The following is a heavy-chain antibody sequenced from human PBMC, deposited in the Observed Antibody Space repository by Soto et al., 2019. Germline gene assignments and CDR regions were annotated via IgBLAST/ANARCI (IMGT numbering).Heavy chain of an antibody. CDR3: ARYRDSSGHSHIDS. Sequence: QVQLVESGGGVVQPGRSLRLSCTASGFTFSNYAVHWVRQAPGKGLEWLTLISYDGANTQYADSVKGRFAVSRDNSENTVFLQMNSLTTEDTGIFYCARYRDSSGHSHIDSWGQGTLVSVSS. J-gene: IGHJ4*02. V-gene: IGHV3-30*03. D-gene: IGHD3-22*01. CDR2: ISYDGANT. CDR1: GFTFSNYA.